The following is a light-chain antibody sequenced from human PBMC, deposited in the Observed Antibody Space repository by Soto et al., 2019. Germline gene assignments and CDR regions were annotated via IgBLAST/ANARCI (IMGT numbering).Light chain of an antibody. CDR1: SSDVGGYNY. CDR2: EVS. CDR3: SSYPSSSTFFD. V-gene: IGLV2-14*01. Sequence: QSVLTQPASVSGSPGQSITISCTGTSSDVGGYNYVSWYQQHPGKAPKLMIYEVSNRPSGVSNCFSASKSGNTASLTISGLQAEDEADYFCSSYPSSSTFFDFGTGTKVTVL. J-gene: IGLJ1*01.